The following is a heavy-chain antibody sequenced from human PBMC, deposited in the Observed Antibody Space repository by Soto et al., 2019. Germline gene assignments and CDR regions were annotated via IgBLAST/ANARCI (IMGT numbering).Heavy chain of an antibody. CDR1: GFTFSSYG. D-gene: IGHD1-20*01. CDR3: AKDRYNWNYGYGMDV. Sequence: TGGSLRLSCAASGFTFSSYGMHWVRQAPGKGLEWVAVISYDGSNKYYADSGKGRFTISRDNSKNTLYLQMNSLRAEDTAVYYCAKDRYNWNYGYGMDVWGQGTTVTVSS. CDR2: ISYDGSNK. V-gene: IGHV3-30*18. J-gene: IGHJ6*02.